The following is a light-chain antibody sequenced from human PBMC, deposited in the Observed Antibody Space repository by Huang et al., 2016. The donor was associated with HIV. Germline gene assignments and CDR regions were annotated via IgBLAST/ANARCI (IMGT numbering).Light chain of an antibody. V-gene: IGKV2-30*02. J-gene: IGKJ1*01. Sequence: DVVMTQSPLSLPVTLGQPASISCRSSQSLVHSDGTTYLNWFQQRPGQSPRRLIYKVSDRDSVVPDRFSGSGSGTDFTLKISRVEAEDVGFYYCMQGTHWPWTFGQGTKVEIK. CDR3: MQGTHWPWT. CDR1: QSLVHSDGTTY. CDR2: KVS.